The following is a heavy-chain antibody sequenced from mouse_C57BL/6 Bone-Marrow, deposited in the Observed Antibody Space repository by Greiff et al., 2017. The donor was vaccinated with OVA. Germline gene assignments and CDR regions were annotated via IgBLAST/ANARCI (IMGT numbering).Heavy chain of an antibody. V-gene: IGHV5-16*01. J-gene: IGHJ4*01. CDR3: AREAYDYDVGYAMDY. Sequence: EVQVVASEGGLVQPGSSMKLSCTASGFTFSDYYMAWVRQVPEKGLEWVANINYDGSSTYYLDSLKSRFIISRDNAKNILYLQMSSLKSEDTATYYCAREAYDYDVGYAMDYWGQGTSVTVSS. CDR2: INYDGSST. CDR1: GFTFSDYY. D-gene: IGHD2-4*01.